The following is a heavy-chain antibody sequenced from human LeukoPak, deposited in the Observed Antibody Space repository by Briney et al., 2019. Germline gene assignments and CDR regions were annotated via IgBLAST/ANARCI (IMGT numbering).Heavy chain of an antibody. CDR3: ARDVVPAAIPAYFDY. Sequence: GGSLRLSCAASGFTFSSYSMNWVRQAPGKGLEWVSYICSSSSTIYYADSVKGRFTISRDNAKNSLYLQMNSLRAEDTAVYYCARDVVPAAIPAYFDYWGQGTLVTVSS. V-gene: IGHV3-48*01. CDR2: ICSSSSTI. J-gene: IGHJ4*02. CDR1: GFTFSSYS. D-gene: IGHD2-2*02.